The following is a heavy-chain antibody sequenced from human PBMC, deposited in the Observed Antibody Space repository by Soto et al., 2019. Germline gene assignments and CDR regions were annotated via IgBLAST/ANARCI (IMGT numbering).Heavy chain of an antibody. V-gene: IGHV4-34*12. J-gene: IGHJ4*02. D-gene: IGHD3-22*01. CDR3: VRPPYESNTFYYYLEY. Sequence: PSETLSLTCAVYGGSFSAYYWSWIRQPPGKGLEWIGEILHGGSTNYSPSLKSRVTVSVDTSKNQVSLELSSVTAADTAVYYCVRPPYESNTFYYYLEYWGQGTLVTVSS. CDR2: ILHGGST. CDR1: GGSFSAYY.